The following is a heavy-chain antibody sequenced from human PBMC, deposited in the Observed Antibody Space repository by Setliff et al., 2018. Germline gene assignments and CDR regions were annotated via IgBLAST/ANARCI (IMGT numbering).Heavy chain of an antibody. V-gene: IGHV4-61*09. CDR3: ARMSGFLYMDV. J-gene: IGHJ6*03. CDR1: GDSISSRTYY. CDR2: IYTSWST. D-gene: IGHD3-3*01. Sequence: TLSLTCTVSGDSISSRTYYWSWIRQPAGKGLEWIGHIYTSWSTNYNPSLKGRATLSIDASKKQFSLKLTSVTAADTAVYYCARMSGFLYMDVWGKGTTVTVS.